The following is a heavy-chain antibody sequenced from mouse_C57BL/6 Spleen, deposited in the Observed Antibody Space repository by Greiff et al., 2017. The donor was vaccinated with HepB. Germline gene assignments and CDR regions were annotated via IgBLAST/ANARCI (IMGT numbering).Heavy chain of an antibody. J-gene: IGHJ4*01. CDR1: GYTFTDYE. D-gene: IGHD1-3*01. CDR3: TILYRVYAMDY. Sequence: VQLQQSGAELVRPGASVTLSCKASGYTFTDYEMHWVKQTPVHGLEWIGAIDPETGGTAYNQKFKGKAILTADKSSSTAYMELRSLTSEDSAVYSCTILYRVYAMDYWGQGTSVTVSS. V-gene: IGHV1-15*01. CDR2: IDPETGGT.